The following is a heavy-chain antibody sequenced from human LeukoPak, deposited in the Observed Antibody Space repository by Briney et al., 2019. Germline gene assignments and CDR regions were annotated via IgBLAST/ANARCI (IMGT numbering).Heavy chain of an antibody. V-gene: IGHV3-30*18. CDR1: GFTFSRYG. D-gene: IGHD4-17*01. Sequence: GGSLILSCAASGFTFSRYGMHWVSQAPGKGLEWVAVISSDGSNKEYADSVKGRFTISRDNSKNTLYLQMNSLRDEDTAVFYCAKAGITVTRDAFDIWGQGTMVTVSS. CDR2: ISSDGSNK. CDR3: AKAGITVTRDAFDI. J-gene: IGHJ3*02.